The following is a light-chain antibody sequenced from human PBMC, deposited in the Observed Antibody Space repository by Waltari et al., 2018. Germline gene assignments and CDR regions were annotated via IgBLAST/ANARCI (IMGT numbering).Light chain of an antibody. CDR1: SGSITSNY. CDR3: QSYDGSNRAV. Sequence: NFMLTQPHSVSESTGTTVIISCTRSSGSITSNYVPRYQQRPGSAPTTVISEDNRRPAGVPDRFSGSIDGSSNSASLTISGLKTEDEADYYCQSYDGSNRAVFGGGTKLTVI. J-gene: IGLJ2*01. CDR2: EDN. V-gene: IGLV6-57*03.